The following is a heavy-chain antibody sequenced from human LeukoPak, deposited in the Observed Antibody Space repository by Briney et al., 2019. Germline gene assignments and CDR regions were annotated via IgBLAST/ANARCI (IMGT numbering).Heavy chain of an antibody. J-gene: IGHJ4*02. CDR1: GFTFDDYA. CDR2: ISWNSGSI. Sequence: GGSLRLSCAASGFTFDDYAMHWVRQAPGKGLEWVSGISWNSGSIGYADSVKRRFTISRDNAKNSLYLQMNSLRAEDTALYYCAKENTGGYYDLLTGYPNFDYWGQGTLVTVSS. CDR3: AKENTGGYYDLLTGYPNFDY. V-gene: IGHV3-9*01. D-gene: IGHD3-9*01.